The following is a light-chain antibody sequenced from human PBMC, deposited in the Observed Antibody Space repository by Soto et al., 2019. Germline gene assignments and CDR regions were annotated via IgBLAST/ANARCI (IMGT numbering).Light chain of an antibody. J-gene: IGLJ1*01. V-gene: IGLV2-14*01. CDR2: EVS. Sequence: HSALTQPASVSGSPGQSITISCTGTSSDVVGYNYVSWYQQHPGKAPKLMIYEVSNRPSGVSNRFSGSKSGNTASLTISGLQAEDEADYYCSSYTSSSTQVFGTGTKVTVL. CDR3: SSYTSSSTQV. CDR1: SSDVVGYNY.